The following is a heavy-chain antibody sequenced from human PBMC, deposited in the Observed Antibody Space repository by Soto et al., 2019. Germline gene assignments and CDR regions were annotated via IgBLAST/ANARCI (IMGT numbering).Heavy chain of an antibody. CDR3: ARHEYSSSNWFDP. Sequence: PGESLKISCKTSGYSFTNYWIGWVRQLPGKGLEWMAIIYPGASDTRYSPSFQGQVTISADKSISTAYLQWSSLKASDTAMYYCARHEYSSSNWFDPWGQGTLVTVSS. CDR1: GYSFTNYW. CDR2: IYPGASDT. J-gene: IGHJ5*02. D-gene: IGHD6-6*01. V-gene: IGHV5-51*01.